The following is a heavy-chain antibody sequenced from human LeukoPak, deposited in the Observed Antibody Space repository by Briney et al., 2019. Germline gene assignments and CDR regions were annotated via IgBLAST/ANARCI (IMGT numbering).Heavy chain of an antibody. J-gene: IGHJ4*02. CDR1: GGSLRDHF. CDR3: ARDCYYCSGSYCY. CDR2: VNYWGNT. V-gene: IGHV4-34*01. Sequence: PSDTLSLTCVGDGGSLRDHFWSWIRQPPGKTLECMGEVNYWGNTNYSPSLKSRVTISIDPSTKQVSLRLNSVSAADTAVYYCARDCYYCSGSYCYWGQGTLVSVSS. D-gene: IGHD3-10*01.